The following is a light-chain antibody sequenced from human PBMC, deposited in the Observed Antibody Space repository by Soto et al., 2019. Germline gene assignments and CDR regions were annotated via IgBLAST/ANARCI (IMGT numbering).Light chain of an antibody. CDR2: GAS. CDR3: QQYGRSPYT. Sequence: EIVLTQSPGTLSLSPGERATLSCRASQSVSSSYLAWYQQKPGQAPRLLLYGASSRATGTPDRFSGSASGTDFTLTISRLEPEDFAVYYCQQYGRSPYTFGQGTKLEIK. J-gene: IGKJ2*01. CDR1: QSVSSSY. V-gene: IGKV3-20*01.